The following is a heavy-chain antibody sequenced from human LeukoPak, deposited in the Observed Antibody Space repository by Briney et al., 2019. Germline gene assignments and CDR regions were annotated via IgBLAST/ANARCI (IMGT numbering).Heavy chain of an antibody. Sequence: ASVKVSCKASGYTFIGYYMHWVRQAPGQGLEWMGWINPKNGGANYAPSFQGRVTMTRDRSISTVYMELTRLTSDDTAVYYCARASFWESPINWFDPWGQGTLVTVSS. CDR3: ARASFWESPINWFDP. CDR2: INPKNGGA. CDR1: GYTFIGYY. D-gene: IGHD3-16*01. V-gene: IGHV1-2*07. J-gene: IGHJ5*02.